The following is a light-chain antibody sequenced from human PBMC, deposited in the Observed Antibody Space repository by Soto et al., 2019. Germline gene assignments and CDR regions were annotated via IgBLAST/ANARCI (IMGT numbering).Light chain of an antibody. J-gene: IGKJ4*01. CDR2: GAS. CDR1: QSVSSK. CDR3: QQYNNWHPLT. V-gene: IGKV3-15*01. Sequence: EIVMSQSPATLSVSPGERSTLSCRASQSVSSKLAWYQQKPVQAPRLLXYGASTRATGIPARFSGTGSGTEFTLTISSLQYEDFAVYYCQQYNNWHPLTFGGGTKVDIK.